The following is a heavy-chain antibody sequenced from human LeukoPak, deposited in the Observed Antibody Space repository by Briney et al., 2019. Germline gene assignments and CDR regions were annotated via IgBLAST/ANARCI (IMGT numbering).Heavy chain of an antibody. CDR1: GFTLSTYA. J-gene: IGHJ4*02. CDR2: ISAGGGST. D-gene: IGHD1-26*01. V-gene: IGHV3-23*01. Sequence: GGSLRLSCAASGFTLSTYAMTWVRQAPGKGLEWVSAISAGGGSTYYADSVKGRFTISRDNSKNTLFLQMNSLRAEDTAVYYCAKDYVGVASIDYWGQGTLVTVSS. CDR3: AKDYVGVASIDY.